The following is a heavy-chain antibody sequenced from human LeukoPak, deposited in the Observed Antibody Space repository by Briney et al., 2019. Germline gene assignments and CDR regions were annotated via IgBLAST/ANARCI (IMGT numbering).Heavy chain of an antibody. CDR3: ATPASDSSGYYYPYYFDY. CDR1: EYSFTSYW. V-gene: IGHV5-51*01. J-gene: IGHJ4*02. CDR2: IYPGDSDT. Sequence: PGESLKISCKGSEYSFTSYWIGWVCQMPGKGLEWMGIIYPGDSDTRYSPSFQGRVTISADKSISTAYLQWSSLKASDTAMYYCATPASDSSGYYYPYYFDYWGQGTLVTVSS. D-gene: IGHD3-22*01.